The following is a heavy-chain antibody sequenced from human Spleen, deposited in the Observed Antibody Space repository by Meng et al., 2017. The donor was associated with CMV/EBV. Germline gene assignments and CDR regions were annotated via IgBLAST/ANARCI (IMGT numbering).Heavy chain of an antibody. CDR1: GWSFSGYY. Sequence: VLGWSFSGYYWSWIRQPPGKGLEWIGEINHSGSTNYNPSLKSRVTISVDTSKNQFSLKLSSVTAADTAVYYCASFGSGSYYNRRFDPWGQGTLVTVSS. J-gene: IGHJ5*02. CDR2: INHSGST. CDR3: ASFGSGSYYNRRFDP. V-gene: IGHV4-34*01. D-gene: IGHD3-10*01.